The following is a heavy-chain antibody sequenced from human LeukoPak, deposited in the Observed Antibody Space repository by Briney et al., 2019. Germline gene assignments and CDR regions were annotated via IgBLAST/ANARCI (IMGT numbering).Heavy chain of an antibody. CDR2: IGAYNGNT. CDR3: ARGGRRTKDRDAFDI. CDR1: GYTFTSYG. Sequence: ASVKVSCKASGYTFTSYGISWVRQAPGQGLEWMGWIGAYNGNTNYAQKLQGRVTMTTDTSTSTAYMELRSLRSDDTAVYYCARGGRRTKDRDAFDIWGQGTMVTVSS. D-gene: IGHD6-25*01. J-gene: IGHJ3*02. V-gene: IGHV1-18*04.